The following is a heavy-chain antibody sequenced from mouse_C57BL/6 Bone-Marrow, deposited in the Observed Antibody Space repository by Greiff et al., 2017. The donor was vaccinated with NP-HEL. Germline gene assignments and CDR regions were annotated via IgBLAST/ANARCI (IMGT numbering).Heavy chain of an antibody. Sequence: EVNLVESGGGLVQPGGSLKLSCAASGFTFSDYGMAWVRQAPRKGPEWVAFISNLAYSIYYADTVTGRFTISRENAKNTLYLEMSSLRSEDTAMYYCARHGYYGSSYGYFDVWGTGTTVTVSS. J-gene: IGHJ1*03. D-gene: IGHD1-1*01. V-gene: IGHV5-15*01. CDR1: GFTFSDYG. CDR3: ARHGYYGSSYGYFDV. CDR2: ISNLAYSI.